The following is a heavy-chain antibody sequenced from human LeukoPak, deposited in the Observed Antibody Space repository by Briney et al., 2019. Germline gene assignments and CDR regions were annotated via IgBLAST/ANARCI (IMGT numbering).Heavy chain of an antibody. J-gene: IGHJ4*02. CDR3: AKGSSPITIFGVVIDY. V-gene: IGHV3-23*01. CDR1: GFTFSSYA. Sequence: HPGGSLRLSCAASGFTFSSYAMSWVRQAPGKGLEWVSAISGSGGSTYYADSVKGRFTISRDNSKNTLYLQMNSLRAEDTAVYYCAKGSSPITIFGVVIDYWGQGTLVTVSS. D-gene: IGHD3-3*01. CDR2: ISGSGGST.